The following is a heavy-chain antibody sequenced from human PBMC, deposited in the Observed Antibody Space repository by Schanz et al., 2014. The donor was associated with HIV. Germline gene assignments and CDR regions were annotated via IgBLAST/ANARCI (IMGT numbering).Heavy chain of an antibody. CDR3: AKGYGDYYWYFEL. J-gene: IGHJ2*01. V-gene: IGHV3-33*03. CDR2: IWYDGSKK. CDR1: GFTFSSYG. Sequence: QVQLVESGGGVVQPGRSLRLSCAASGFTFSSYGMHWVRQAPGKGLEWVAVIWYDGSKKYYADSVKGRFTISRDRSKNMVYLQMNSLSAEDTAVYYCAKGYGDYYWYFELWGRGTLVTVSS. D-gene: IGHD4-17*01.